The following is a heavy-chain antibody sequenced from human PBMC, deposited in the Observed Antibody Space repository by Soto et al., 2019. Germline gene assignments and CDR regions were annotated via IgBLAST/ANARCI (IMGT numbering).Heavy chain of an antibody. CDR2: IIPIFGTA. CDR1: GGTFSSYA. D-gene: IGHD2-2*01. Sequence: ASVKVSCKASGGTFSSYAISWVRQAPGQGLEWMGGIIPIFGTANYAQKFQGRVTITADESTSTAYMELSSLRSEDTAVYYCARVVVVPAAILYYYYGMDVWGQGTTVTVSS. V-gene: IGHV1-69*13. J-gene: IGHJ6*02. CDR3: ARVVVVPAAILYYYYGMDV.